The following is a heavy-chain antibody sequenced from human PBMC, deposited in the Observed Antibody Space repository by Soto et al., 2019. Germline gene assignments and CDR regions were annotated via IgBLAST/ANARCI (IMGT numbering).Heavy chain of an antibody. V-gene: IGHV1-69*06. CDR2: IIPIFGTA. CDR3: ARCRQIRMLLCRDAFDI. D-gene: IGHD3-10*02. J-gene: IGHJ3*02. CDR1: GGTFSSYA. Sequence: QVQLVESGAEVKKPGSSVKVSCKASGGTFSSYAISWVRQAPGQGLEWMGGIIPIFGTANYAQKFQGRVTITADKSTSTAYMELSSLRSEDTAVYYCARCRQIRMLLCRDAFDIWGQGTMVTVSS.